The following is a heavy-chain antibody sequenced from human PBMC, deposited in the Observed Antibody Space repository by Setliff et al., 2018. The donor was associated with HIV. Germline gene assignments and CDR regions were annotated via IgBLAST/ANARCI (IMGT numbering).Heavy chain of an antibody. Sequence: PGGSLRLSCVGSGFNFNTYSMSWVRQAPGKGLEWVSSISSSGTYIYYADSMKGRFTISRDNPKNSVYLQMSGLRVEDTAVYYCARDPHYYDSSGYYSMFDIWGQGTVVTVSS. CDR3: ARDPHYYDSSGYYSMFDI. CDR1: GFNFNTYS. CDR2: ISSSGTYI. J-gene: IGHJ3*02. D-gene: IGHD3-22*01. V-gene: IGHV3-21*06.